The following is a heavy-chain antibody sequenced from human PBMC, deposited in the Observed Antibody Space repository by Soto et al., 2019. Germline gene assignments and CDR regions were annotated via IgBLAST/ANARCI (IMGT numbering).Heavy chain of an antibody. Sequence: ASVKVSCKAIGYTSSSYGINWVRQAPGQGLEWMGWISVFNGDTKYAQKFQGRVAITKDPATSTAHMELRSLRSEDAAVYFCAKKDANKDDEPYSYGWDVWAQGTMVPVSS. CDR1: GYTSSSYG. J-gene: IGHJ6*02. V-gene: IGHV1-18*01. CDR2: ISVFNGDT. D-gene: IGHD2-21*01. CDR3: AKKDANKDDEPYSYGWDV.